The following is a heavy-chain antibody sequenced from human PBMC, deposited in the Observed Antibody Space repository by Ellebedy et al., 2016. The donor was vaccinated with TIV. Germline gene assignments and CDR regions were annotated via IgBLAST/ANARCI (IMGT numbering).Heavy chain of an antibody. CDR2: IDPSDSYT. V-gene: IGHV5-10-1*01. J-gene: IGHJ4*02. D-gene: IGHD6-13*01. CDR3: ARQEVAAAGIGFDY. CDR1: GYSFTSYW. Sequence: GESLKISCKGSGYSFTSYWISWVRQMPGKGLEWMARIDPSDSYTNYSPSFQGHVTISADKSISTAYLQWSSLKASDTAIYYCARQEVAAAGIGFDYWGQGTLVTVSS.